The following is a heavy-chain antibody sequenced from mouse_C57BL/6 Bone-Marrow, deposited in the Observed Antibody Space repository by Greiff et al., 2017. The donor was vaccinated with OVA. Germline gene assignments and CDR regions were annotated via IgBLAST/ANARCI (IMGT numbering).Heavy chain of an antibody. Sequence: QVQLKQSGAELVRPGTSVKMSCKASGYTFTNYWIGWAKQRPGHGLEWIGDISPGGGYTTYNEKFKGKATLTADKSASTAYMQFSSLTAEDSAIYYCARWDGSSHFDYWGQGTTLTVAS. CDR2: ISPGGGYT. CDR3: ARWDGSSHFDY. D-gene: IGHD1-1*01. J-gene: IGHJ2*01. CDR1: GYTFTNYW. V-gene: IGHV1-63*01.